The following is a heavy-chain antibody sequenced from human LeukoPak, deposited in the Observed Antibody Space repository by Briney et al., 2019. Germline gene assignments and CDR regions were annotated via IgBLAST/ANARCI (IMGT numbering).Heavy chain of an antibody. CDR1: GYSISSGYY. V-gene: IGHV4-38-2*01. D-gene: IGHD2-15*01. Sequence: SETLSLTCAVSGYSISSGYYWGWIRQPPGKGLEWIGSIYHSGSTYYNPSLKSRATISVDTSKNQFSLKLSSVTAADTAVYYCARIAAPLRYYYYMDVWGKGTTVTVSS. CDR3: ARIAAPLRYYYYMDV. CDR2: IYHSGST. J-gene: IGHJ6*03.